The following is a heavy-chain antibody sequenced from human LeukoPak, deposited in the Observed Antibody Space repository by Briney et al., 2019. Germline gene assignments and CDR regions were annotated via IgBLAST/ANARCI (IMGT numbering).Heavy chain of an antibody. Sequence: PSQTLSLTGTVSGGSISSGDYYWSWFRQPPGKGLEWIGEINHSGSTNYHPSLKSRVTISVDTSKNQFSLKLSSVTAADTAVYYCATLAAADYTGPHFFDYWGQGTLVTVSS. CDR2: INHSGST. J-gene: IGHJ4*02. V-gene: IGHV4-30-4*01. CDR3: ATLAAADYTGPHFFDY. CDR1: GGSISSGDYY. D-gene: IGHD6-13*01.